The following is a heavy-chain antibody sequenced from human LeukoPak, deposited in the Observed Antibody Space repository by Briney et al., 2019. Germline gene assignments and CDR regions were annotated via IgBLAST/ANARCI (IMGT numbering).Heavy chain of an antibody. CDR1: GFTFSSFA. J-gene: IGHJ4*02. V-gene: IGHV3-30-3*01. Sequence: GGSLRLSCAASGFTFSSFAMHWVRQAPGKGLEWVAVISYDGSNKYYADSVKGRFTISRDNSKNTLYLQMNSLRAEDTAVYYCAREGGGIAAAGTEFDYWGQGTLVTVSS. CDR3: AREGGGIAAAGTEFDY. D-gene: IGHD6-13*01. CDR2: ISYDGSNK.